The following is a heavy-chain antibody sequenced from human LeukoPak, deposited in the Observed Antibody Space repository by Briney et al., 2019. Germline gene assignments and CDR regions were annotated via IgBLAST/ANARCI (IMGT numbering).Heavy chain of an antibody. V-gene: IGHV3-23*01. Sequence: GGSLKLSCPASGFPFTGNAISWVRQAPGRGLEWVSGVGGDEKAHYADSVRGRFTISRDNSKKTVYLQVNSLTVEDTAVYYCAKDLSWWVTADYWGQGVLVTVSS. D-gene: IGHD2-21*02. CDR1: GFPFTGNA. CDR2: VGGDEKA. CDR3: AKDLSWWVTADY. J-gene: IGHJ4*02.